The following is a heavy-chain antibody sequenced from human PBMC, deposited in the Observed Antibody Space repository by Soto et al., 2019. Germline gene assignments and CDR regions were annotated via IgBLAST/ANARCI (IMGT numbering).Heavy chain of an antibody. CDR2: IYYSGST. CDR3: ARDPLHYDSSGYYFSNTYYYYYGMDV. V-gene: IGHV4-31*03. CDR1: GGSISSGGYY. D-gene: IGHD3-22*01. J-gene: IGHJ6*02. Sequence: PSETLSLTCTVSGGSISSGGYYWSWIRQHPGKGLEWIGYIYYSGSTYYNPSLKSRVTISVDTSRNQFSLKLSSVTAADTAVYYCARDPLHYDSSGYYFSNTYYYYYGMDVWGQGTTVTVSS.